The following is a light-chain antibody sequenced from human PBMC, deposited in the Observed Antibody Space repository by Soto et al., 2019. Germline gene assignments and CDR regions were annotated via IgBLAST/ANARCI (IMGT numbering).Light chain of an antibody. CDR3: TAWDTSLTGHLV. CDR1: TSNIGSHS. V-gene: IGLV1-44*01. J-gene: IGLJ2*01. Sequence: QSVLTQPPSASGAPGQTVTISCSGTTSNIGSHSVNWYRQLPGTAPKVVMFSNDERPSGVPDRFSGSKSGTSASLTITGLQSEDEDDYYCTAWDTSLTGHLVFGGGTKLTVL. CDR2: SND.